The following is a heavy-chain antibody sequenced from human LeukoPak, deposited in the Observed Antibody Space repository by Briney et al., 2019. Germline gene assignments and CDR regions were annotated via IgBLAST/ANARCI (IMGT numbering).Heavy chain of an antibody. CDR3: ARAPDGYSGFEADY. CDR1: GFTFSSYA. Sequence: GRSLRLSCAASGFTFSSYAMHWVRQAPGKELEWVAVISYDGSNKYYADSVKGRFTIPRDNSKNTLYLQMNSLRAEDTAVYYCARAPDGYSGFEADYWGQGTLVTVSS. CDR2: ISYDGSNK. V-gene: IGHV3-30*04. J-gene: IGHJ4*02. D-gene: IGHD5-12*01.